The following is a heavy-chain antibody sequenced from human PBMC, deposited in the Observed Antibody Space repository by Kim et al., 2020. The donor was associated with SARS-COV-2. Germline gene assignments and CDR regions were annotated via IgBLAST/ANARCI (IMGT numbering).Heavy chain of an antibody. CDR3: ARATAGYGDLGGWFDP. CDR1: GFTFSSYG. V-gene: IGHV3-33*01. D-gene: IGHD4-17*01. CDR2: IWYDGSNK. Sequence: GGSLRLSCAASGFTFSSYGMHWVRQAPGKGLEWVAVIWYDGSNKYYADSVKGRFTISRDNSKNTLYLQMNSLRAEDTAVYYCARATAGYGDLGGWFDPWGQGTLVTVSS. J-gene: IGHJ5*02.